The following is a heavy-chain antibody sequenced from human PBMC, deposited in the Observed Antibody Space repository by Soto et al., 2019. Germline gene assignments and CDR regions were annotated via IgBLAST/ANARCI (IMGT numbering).Heavy chain of an antibody. CDR2: ISGSGVST. CDR3: AKGVSPVLRFLEWLPYFDY. J-gene: IGHJ4*02. CDR1: GFIFSNYD. D-gene: IGHD3-3*01. V-gene: IGHV3-23*01. Sequence: GGSLRLSCAASGFIFSNYDMSWVRQAPGKGLEWVSAISGSGVSTDYADSVKGRFTISRDNSKNTVFLQMNNLRAEDTAVYYCAKGVSPVLRFLEWLPYFDYWGQGTLVTVSS.